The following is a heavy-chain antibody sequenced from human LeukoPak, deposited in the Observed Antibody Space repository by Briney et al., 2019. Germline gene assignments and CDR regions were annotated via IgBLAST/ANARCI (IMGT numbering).Heavy chain of an antibody. V-gene: IGHV4-4*07. J-gene: IGHJ5*02. CDR2: IYTSGST. Sequence: SETLSLTCTVSGGSISSYYWSWIRQPAGKGLEWIGRIYTSGSTNYNPSLKSRVTMSVDTSKNQLSLKLSSVTAADTAVYYCARDFFPYCSSTSCYYNWFDPWGQGTLVTVSS. D-gene: IGHD2-2*01. CDR3: ARDFFPYCSSTSCYYNWFDP. CDR1: GGSISSYY.